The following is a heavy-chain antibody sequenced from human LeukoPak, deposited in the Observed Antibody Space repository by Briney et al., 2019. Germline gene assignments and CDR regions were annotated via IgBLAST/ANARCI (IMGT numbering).Heavy chain of an antibody. Sequence: SGTLSLTCAVSGGSISSSDWWSWVRQPPGKGLEWIGEIYHSGRTNYNPSLKSRVTISVDKSKNQFSLKLSSVTAADTAVYYCAREMATIKPPYFDYWGQGTLVTVSS. CDR2: IYHSGRT. V-gene: IGHV4-4*02. CDR3: AREMATIKPPYFDY. CDR1: GGSISSSDW. D-gene: IGHD5-24*01. J-gene: IGHJ4*02.